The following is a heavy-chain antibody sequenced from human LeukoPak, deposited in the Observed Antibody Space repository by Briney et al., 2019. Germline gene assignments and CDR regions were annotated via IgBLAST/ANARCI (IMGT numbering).Heavy chain of an antibody. V-gene: IGHV1-69*05. D-gene: IGHD2-2*01. CDR3: ARAPDSTMYYFDY. J-gene: IGHJ4*02. CDR2: IIPIFGTA. CDR1: GGIFSNYA. Sequence: ASVKVSCKASGGIFSNYAFSWVRQAPGQGLEWMGGIIPIFGTANYAQKFQGRVTITTDESTSTAYMELSSLRSEDTAVYYCARAPDSTMYYFDYWGQGTLVTVSS.